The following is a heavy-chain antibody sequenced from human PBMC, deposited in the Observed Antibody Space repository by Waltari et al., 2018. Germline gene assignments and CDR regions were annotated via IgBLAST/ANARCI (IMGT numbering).Heavy chain of an antibody. V-gene: IGHV4-34*01. CDR3: ARWAGRAAAGTDFDY. D-gene: IGHD6-13*01. CDR1: GGSFSGYS. Sequence: QVQLQQWGAGLLKPSETLSLTCAVYGGSFSGYSWSWIRQPPGKGLEWIGEINHSGSTNYNPSLKSRVTISVDTSKNQFSLKLSSVAAADTAVYYCARWAGRAAAGTDFDYWGQGTLVTVSS. J-gene: IGHJ4*02. CDR2: INHSGST.